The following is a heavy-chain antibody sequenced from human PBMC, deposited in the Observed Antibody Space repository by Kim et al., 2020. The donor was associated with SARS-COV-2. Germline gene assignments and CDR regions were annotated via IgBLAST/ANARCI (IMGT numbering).Heavy chain of an antibody. J-gene: IGHJ4*02. V-gene: IGHV4-4*07. Sequence: SETLSLICTVSGGSFSSYHWSWIRQSAGKGLEWIGRIHASGRTNYNPSLKSRLTMSVDTSKHQMSLKLSSVTAADTAMYYCARQVPGADRRFDYWGQGILVNVSS. D-gene: IGHD6-19*01. CDR3: ARQVPGADRRFDY. CDR1: GGSFSSYH. CDR2: IHASGRT.